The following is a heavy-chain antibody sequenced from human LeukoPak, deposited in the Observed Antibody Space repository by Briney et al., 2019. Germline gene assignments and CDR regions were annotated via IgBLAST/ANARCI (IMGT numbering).Heavy chain of an antibody. CDR1: GFTFSSYA. Sequence: GRSLKLSCAASGFTFSSYAMHWVRQAPGKGLEWVAVISYDGSNKYYADSVKGRFTISRDNSKNTLYLQMNSLRAEDTAVYYCARALDGHIFDYWGQGTLVTVSS. CDR3: ARALDGHIFDY. J-gene: IGHJ4*02. CDR2: ISYDGSNK. D-gene: IGHD5-24*01. V-gene: IGHV3-30-3*01.